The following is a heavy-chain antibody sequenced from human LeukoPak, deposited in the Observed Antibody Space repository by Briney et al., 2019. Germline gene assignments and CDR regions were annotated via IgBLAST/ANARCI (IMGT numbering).Heavy chain of an antibody. CDR1: GFTFNSYG. J-gene: IGHJ4*02. V-gene: IGHV3-20*04. CDR3: ARDPRSGEWYDEFDY. D-gene: IGHD3-10*01. Sequence: GGSLRLSCAASGFTFNSYGMRWVRQAPGKGLEWVSGIKWNGGNTYYADSVKGRFTISRDNAKNSLYLQMNSLRAEDTAVYYCARDPRSGEWYDEFDYWGQGTLVTVSS. CDR2: IKWNGGNT.